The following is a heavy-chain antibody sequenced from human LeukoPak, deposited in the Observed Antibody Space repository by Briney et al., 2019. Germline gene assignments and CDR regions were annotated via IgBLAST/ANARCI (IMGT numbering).Heavy chain of an antibody. V-gene: IGHV3-7*05. Sequence: GGSLTLSCAASGCTFSSYWMSWVRQAPGKGLEWVAKIKEDGSEKNYVDSVKGRFTISRDNAKNSLYLHMNSVRAEDTAVYYCARTRHGYWGYWGQGTLVTVSS. CDR2: IKEDGSEK. J-gene: IGHJ4*02. CDR3: ARTRHGYWGY. D-gene: IGHD5-18*01. CDR1: GCTFSSYW.